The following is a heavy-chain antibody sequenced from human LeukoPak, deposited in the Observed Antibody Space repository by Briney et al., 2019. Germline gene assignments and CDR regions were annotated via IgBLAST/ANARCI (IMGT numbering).Heavy chain of an antibody. Sequence: ASVKVSCKASGGFFNTYAISWVRQAPGQGLDWMGGIIPMFGTTNYAQKLQGRVTITTDESRTTAYMELSSLGSEDTAVYYCAREWGYDILTGYSAGSWFDPWGQETLVTVSS. J-gene: IGHJ5*02. V-gene: IGHV1-69*05. CDR3: AREWGYDILTGYSAGSWFDP. CDR2: IIPMFGTT. CDR1: GGFFNTYA. D-gene: IGHD3-9*01.